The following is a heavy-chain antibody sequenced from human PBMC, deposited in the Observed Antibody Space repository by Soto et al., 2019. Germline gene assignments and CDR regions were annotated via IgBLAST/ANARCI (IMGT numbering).Heavy chain of an antibody. CDR2: INPSAGST. CDR1: GYTFTSYN. Sequence: QVQLVQSGAEVKKPGASVKVSCKAFGYTFTSYNMHWVRQAPGQGLEWVGIINPSAGSTNYAQKFQGRVTMTRDTSTSTVYMELSSLRYEDTAVYYCARVMMLKATDYWGQGTLVIVSS. CDR3: ARVMMLKATDY. D-gene: IGHD3-16*01. J-gene: IGHJ4*02. V-gene: IGHV1-46*01.